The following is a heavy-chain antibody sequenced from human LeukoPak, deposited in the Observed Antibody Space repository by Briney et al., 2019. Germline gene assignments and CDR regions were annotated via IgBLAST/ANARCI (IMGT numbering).Heavy chain of an antibody. CDR1: GYTFTSYD. Sequence: GASVKVSCKASGYTFTSYDINWVRQATGQGLEWMGWMNPNSGNTGYAQKFQGRVTMTRNTSISTAYMELSSLRSEDTAVYYCARGPYCSGGSCYSEVPHWGQGTLVTDSS. CDR3: ARGPYCSGGSCYSEVPH. V-gene: IGHV1-8*01. D-gene: IGHD2-15*01. CDR2: MNPNSGNT. J-gene: IGHJ4*02.